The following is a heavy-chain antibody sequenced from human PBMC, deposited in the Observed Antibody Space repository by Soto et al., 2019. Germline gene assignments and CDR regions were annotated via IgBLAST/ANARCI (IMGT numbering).Heavy chain of an antibody. CDR2: ITYNGGST. V-gene: IGHV3-64D*08. CDR3: VKGGSSAWYSDF. D-gene: IGHD6-19*01. J-gene: IGHJ4*02. Sequence: GGSLRLSCSASGFTFSTHAMHWVRQAPGKGLLYLSAITYNGGSTYYADSVKGRFTISRDNSKNTLYLQMNSLRAEDTAVYYCVKGGSSAWYSDFWGQGTLVTVSS. CDR1: GFTFSTHA.